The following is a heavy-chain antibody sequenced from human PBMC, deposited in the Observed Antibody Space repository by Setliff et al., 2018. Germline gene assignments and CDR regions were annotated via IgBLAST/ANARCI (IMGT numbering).Heavy chain of an antibody. J-gene: IGHJ6*03. V-gene: IGHV4-4*02. D-gene: IGHD3-3*01. CDR1: GGSISSSNW. Sequence: SETLSLTCAVSGGSISSSNWWSWVRQPPGKGLEWIGEIYHSGSTNYNLSLKSRVTISVDKSKNQFSLKLSSVTAADTAVYYCARGVNYYYYYMDVWGKGTTVTVSS. CDR2: IYHSGST. CDR3: ARGVNYYYYYMDV.